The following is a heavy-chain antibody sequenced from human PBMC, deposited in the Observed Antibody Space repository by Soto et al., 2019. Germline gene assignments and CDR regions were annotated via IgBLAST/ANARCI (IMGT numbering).Heavy chain of an antibody. CDR2: LSGSGGSP. CDR1: GFTFSSYA. D-gene: IGHD3-10*01. CDR3: EKGEGWFGELLRLAFFYYYRYMDV. V-gene: IGHV3-23*01. J-gene: IGHJ6*03. Sequence: GGSLRLSCAASGFTFSSYAISWVRQAPGKGLEWVSALSGSGGSPYYADSVKGRFTISRDNSKNSLYLQMNSLRAEVTAVYYCEKGEGWFGELLRLAFFYYYRYMDVWGKGTT.